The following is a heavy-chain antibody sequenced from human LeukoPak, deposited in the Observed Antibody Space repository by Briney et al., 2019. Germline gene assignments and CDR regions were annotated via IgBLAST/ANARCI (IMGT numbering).Heavy chain of an antibody. CDR3: ARESVGDIVVVPAAQGWFDP. V-gene: IGHV3-21*01. Sequence: GGSLRLSCAASGFTFSSYSMNWVRQAPGKGLEWVSSISSSSSYIYYADSVKGRFTISRDNAKNPLYLQMNSLRAEDTAVYYCARESVGDIVVVPAAQGWFDPWGQGTLVTVSS. D-gene: IGHD2-2*01. J-gene: IGHJ5*02. CDR1: GFTFSSYS. CDR2: ISSSSSYI.